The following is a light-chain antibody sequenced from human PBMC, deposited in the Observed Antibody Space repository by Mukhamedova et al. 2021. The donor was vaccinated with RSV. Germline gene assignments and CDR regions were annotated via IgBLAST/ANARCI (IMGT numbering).Light chain of an antibody. CDR2: GAS. CDR3: QQYNNWPPWT. V-gene: IGKV3-15*01. Sequence: AGQSVSSNLVWYQQKPGQAPRLLIYGASTRATGIPARFSGSGSGTEFTLTISSMQSEDFAVYYCQQYNNWPPWTFGQGTKVEIK. CDR1: QSVSSN. J-gene: IGKJ1*01.